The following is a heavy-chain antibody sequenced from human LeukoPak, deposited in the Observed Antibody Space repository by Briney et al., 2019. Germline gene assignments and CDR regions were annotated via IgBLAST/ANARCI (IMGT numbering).Heavy chain of an antibody. CDR1: GGSISSYY. D-gene: IGHD3-3*01. J-gene: IGHJ4*02. Sequence: PSETLSLTCTVSGGSISSYYWSWIRQPPGKGLEWIGYIYYSGSTNYNPSLKSRVTISVDTSKNQFSLKLSSVTAADTAVYYCARVSHYVDFWSGYYTGRRYYFDYWGQGTLVTVSS. V-gene: IGHV4-59*01. CDR2: IYYSGST. CDR3: ARVSHYVDFWSGYYTGRRYYFDY.